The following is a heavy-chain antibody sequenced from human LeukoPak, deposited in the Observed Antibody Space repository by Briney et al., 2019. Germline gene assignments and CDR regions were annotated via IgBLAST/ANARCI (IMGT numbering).Heavy chain of an antibody. V-gene: IGHV3-48*02. D-gene: IGHD5-12*01. Sequence: GGSLRLSCAASGFTFSSYSMSWVRQAPGKGLEWVSYISSTIYYADSVKGRFTTYRDNAKNSVYLQLNSLRDEGTAVYYCARCGYGGYEFDYWGQGTLVTVSS. CDR1: GFTFSSYS. CDR2: ISSTI. CDR3: ARCGYGGYEFDY. J-gene: IGHJ4*02.